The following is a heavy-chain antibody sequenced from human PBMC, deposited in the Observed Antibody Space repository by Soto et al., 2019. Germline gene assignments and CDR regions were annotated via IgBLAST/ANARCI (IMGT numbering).Heavy chain of an antibody. V-gene: IGHV1-2*02. CDR3: ARDRVQYSSSPHFDY. CDR1: GYTFTGYY. J-gene: IGHJ4*02. Sequence: GASVKVSCKASGYTFTGYYLHWVRPAPEQGLEWMGWINPNSGGTKYAQKFQGRVTLTWHTSINTAYMEVNRLRSDDTALYYCARDRVQYSSSPHFDYWGQGTLVTVSS. D-gene: IGHD6-6*01. CDR2: INPNSGGT.